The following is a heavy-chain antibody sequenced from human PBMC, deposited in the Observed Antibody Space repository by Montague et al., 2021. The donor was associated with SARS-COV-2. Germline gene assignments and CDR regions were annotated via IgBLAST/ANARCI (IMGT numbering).Heavy chain of an antibody. Sequence: ETLSLTCTVSGGSISSYYWSWIRQPPGKGLEWIGYIYYSGSTNYNPSLKSRVTISVDTSKNQFSLKLSSVTAADTAVYYCARQASRGITIFGVVTASYYFDYWGQGTLVTVSS. J-gene: IGHJ4*02. CDR1: GGSISSYY. V-gene: IGHV4-59*08. CDR2: IYYSGST. D-gene: IGHD3-3*01. CDR3: ARQASRGITIFGVVTASYYFDY.